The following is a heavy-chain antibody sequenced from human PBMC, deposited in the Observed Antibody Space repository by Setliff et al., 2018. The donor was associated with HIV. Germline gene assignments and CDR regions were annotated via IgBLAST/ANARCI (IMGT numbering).Heavy chain of an antibody. V-gene: IGHV4-59*08. CDR2: THYSGSS. CDR1: GGFISNHY. D-gene: IGHD3-10*01. CDR3: ARSVIGYYYYGMDV. J-gene: IGHJ6*02. Sequence: SETLSLTCTISGGFISNHYWNWIRQPPGKGLEWIGSTHYSGSSYYSPSLKSRVTISVDTSENQFSLTLTSVTAADTAVYYCARSVIGYYYYGMDVWGQGTLVTVSS.